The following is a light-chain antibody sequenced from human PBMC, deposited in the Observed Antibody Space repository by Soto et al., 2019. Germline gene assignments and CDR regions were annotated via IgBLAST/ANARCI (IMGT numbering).Light chain of an antibody. CDR3: HQYNNWPTYT. Sequence: EIVMTQSPATLSVSPGERATLSCRASQSVSSNLAWYQQKPGQPPRLLIYGASTRATGIPARFSGSGSGTEFTLTISSLQSEDFAVFYCHQYNNWPTYTFGQGTKLEIK. CDR1: QSVSSN. CDR2: GAS. V-gene: IGKV3-15*01. J-gene: IGKJ2*01.